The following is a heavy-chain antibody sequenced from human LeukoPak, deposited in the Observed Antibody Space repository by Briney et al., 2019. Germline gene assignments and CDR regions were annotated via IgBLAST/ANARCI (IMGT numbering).Heavy chain of an antibody. J-gene: IGHJ4*02. Sequence: GMHWVRQAPGKGLEWVAVMSYEGTNRYYADSVKGRFTISRDNSKNTLYLLMNSLGAEDTAVYYCAKDIERLDYFDYWGQGTLVTVSS. CDR2: MSYEGTNR. CDR3: AKDIERLDYFDY. V-gene: IGHV3-30*18. CDR1: G. D-gene: IGHD3-9*01.